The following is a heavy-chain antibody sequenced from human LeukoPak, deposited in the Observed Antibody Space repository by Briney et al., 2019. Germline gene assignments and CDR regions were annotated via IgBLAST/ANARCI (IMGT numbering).Heavy chain of an antibody. Sequence: SQTLSLSPTISGGAMSGYYGSWIRKPPGRERGWCGYFYKCGSTNYTPSLTSPVSRSVGTSKSQVSLKRSSVTAADTAIYDSARRRVVAAAGTGVFDSGGQETVVTVSS. D-gene: IGHD2-15*01. V-gene: IGHV4-59*08. CDR2: FYKCGST. CDR3: ARRRVVAAAGTGVFDS. CDR1: GGAMSGYY. J-gene: IGHJ4*02.